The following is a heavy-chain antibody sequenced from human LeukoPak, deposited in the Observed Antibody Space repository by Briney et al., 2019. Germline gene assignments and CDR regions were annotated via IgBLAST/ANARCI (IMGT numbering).Heavy chain of an antibody. V-gene: IGHV3-30*18. D-gene: IGHD4-17*01. Sequence: GGSLGLSCAASGFTFSSYGMHWVRQAPGKGLEWVAVISYDGSNKYNADSVKGRFTISRDNSKNTLNLQMNSLRAEDTAVYYCAKMRTPTAHSGDAFDIWGQGTMVTVSS. CDR3: AKMRTPTAHSGDAFDI. CDR2: ISYDGSNK. J-gene: IGHJ3*02. CDR1: GFTFSSYG.